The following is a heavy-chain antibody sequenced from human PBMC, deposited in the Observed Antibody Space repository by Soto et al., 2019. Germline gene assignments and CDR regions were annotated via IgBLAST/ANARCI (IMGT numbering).Heavy chain of an antibody. CDR2: IHSSGST. CDR3: ARDQGVAAAGITCYDP. CDR1: GASMNSYS. V-gene: IGHV4-4*07. D-gene: IGHD6-13*01. J-gene: IGHJ5*02. Sequence: SATRSLTCTVSGASMNSYSWSWIRQPAGRGLEWMGHIHSSGSTNYNPSLKSRVTMSVDTSENQFSLRLMSLTAADTAVYYCARDQGVAAAGITCYDPGGQGSLVNVSS.